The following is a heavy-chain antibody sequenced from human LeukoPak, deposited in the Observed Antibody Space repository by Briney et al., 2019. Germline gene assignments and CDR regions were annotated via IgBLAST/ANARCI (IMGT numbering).Heavy chain of an antibody. D-gene: IGHD2-15*01. CDR3: ARDATCSGGSCYRGYYYYGMDV. CDR2: IYTSGST. J-gene: IGHJ6*02. Sequence: SQTLSLTCTVSGGSISSGSYYWSWIRQPAGKGLEWFGRIYTSGSTNYNPSLKSRVTISVDTSKNQFSLKLSSVTAADTAVYYCARDATCSGGSCYRGYYYYGMDVWGQGTTVTVSS. V-gene: IGHV4-61*02. CDR1: GGSISSGSYY.